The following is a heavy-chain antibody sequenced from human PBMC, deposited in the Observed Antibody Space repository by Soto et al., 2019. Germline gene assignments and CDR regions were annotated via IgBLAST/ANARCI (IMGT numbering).Heavy chain of an antibody. J-gene: IGHJ6*02. CDR1: GGTFSSYA. D-gene: IGHD3-10*01. V-gene: IGHV1-69*06. CDR2: IIPIFGTA. CDR3: ARCGDPYYSYGMEV. Sequence: SVKISCKASGGTFSSYAISWVRQAPGQGLEWMGGIIPIFGTANYAQKFQGRVTITADKSTSTAYMELSSLRSEDTAVYYCARCGDPYYSYGMEVWGQGTTVTVSS.